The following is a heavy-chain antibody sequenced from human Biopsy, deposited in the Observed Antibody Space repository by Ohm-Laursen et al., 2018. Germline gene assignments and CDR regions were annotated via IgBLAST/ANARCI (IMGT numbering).Heavy chain of an antibody. J-gene: IGHJ5*02. CDR3: AKGGSITIFGVVINNCFDP. D-gene: IGHD3-3*01. CDR2: ITGSGGST. Sequence: GSLRLSCAASGFTFSSYAMNWVRQAPGKGLEWVSGITGSGGSTYYTDSVKGRFTIPRDNSKNTLYLQMNSVRADDTAIYYCAKGGSITIFGVVINNCFDPWGQGTRVTVSS. V-gene: IGHV3-23*01. CDR1: GFTFSSYA.